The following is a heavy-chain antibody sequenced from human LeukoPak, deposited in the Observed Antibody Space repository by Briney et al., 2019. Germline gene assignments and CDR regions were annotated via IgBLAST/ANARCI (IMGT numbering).Heavy chain of an antibody. V-gene: IGHV4-34*01. Sequence: GSLRLSCAGAGFTFSNGWMSWVRQPPGKGLEWIGEINHRRSTNYNPSLKSRVTMSVDTSKNQFSLNLSSVTAADTAVYYCARGQFWSGYSIWGQGTLVTVSS. D-gene: IGHD3-3*02. CDR2: INHRRST. CDR3: ARGQFWSGYSI. J-gene: IGHJ4*02. CDR1: GFTFSNGW.